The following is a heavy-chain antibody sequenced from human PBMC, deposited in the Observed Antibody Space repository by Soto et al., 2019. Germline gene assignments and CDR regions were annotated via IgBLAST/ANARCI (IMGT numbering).Heavy chain of an antibody. D-gene: IGHD2-15*01. J-gene: IGHJ6*02. CDR1: GFTFSSYW. Sequence: EVQLVESGGGLVQPGGSLRLSCAASGFTFSSYWMHWVRQAPGKGLVWVSRIDNAGSSVRYADYVKGRFTISRDNAKNTLYLRMNSLRAEDTAVYYCTRVGGAVSGMDVWGQGTTVTVSS. V-gene: IGHV3-74*01. CDR3: TRVGGAVSGMDV. CDR2: IDNAGSSV.